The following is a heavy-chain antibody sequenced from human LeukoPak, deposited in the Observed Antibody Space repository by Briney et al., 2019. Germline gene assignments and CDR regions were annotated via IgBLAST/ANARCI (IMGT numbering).Heavy chain of an antibody. J-gene: IGHJ3*02. CDR2: ISYDGSNK. CDR3: ARDPRRLGLPNAFDI. V-gene: IGHV3-30-3*01. CDR1: GFTFSSHA. Sequence: GRSLRLSCAASGFTFSSHAMHWVRQAPGKGLEWVAVISYDGSNKYYADSVKGRFTISRDNAKNSLYLQMNSLRAEDTAVYYCARDPRRLGLPNAFDIWGQGTMVTVSS. D-gene: IGHD6-25*01.